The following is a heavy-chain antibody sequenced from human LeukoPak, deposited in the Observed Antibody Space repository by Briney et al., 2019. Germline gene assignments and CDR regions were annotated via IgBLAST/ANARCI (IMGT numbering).Heavy chain of an antibody. D-gene: IGHD2-15*01. CDR3: ANQAGEGWYLGQFDY. CDR1: GASISSCGYY. Sequence: PSETLSLTCTVSGASISSCGYYCTWIRQHPGKGLEWIGYISYSGSTYYNPSLKSRVTISVDTSKNEFSLKLNSVTAADTAVYYCANQAGEGWYLGQFDYWGQGTLVTVSS. CDR2: ISYSGST. J-gene: IGHJ4*02. V-gene: IGHV4-31*03.